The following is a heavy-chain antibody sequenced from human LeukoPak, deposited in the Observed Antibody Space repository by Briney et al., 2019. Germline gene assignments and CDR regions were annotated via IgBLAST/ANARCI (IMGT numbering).Heavy chain of an antibody. D-gene: IGHD3-3*01. CDR1: GFTFSRYG. CDR3: AKEGVAYYDFWSGYTFDY. J-gene: IGHJ4*02. Sequence: GGSLRLSCAASGFTFSRYGMHWVRQAPGKGLEWVAVISYDGSEKYFADSVKGRFTISRDNSKNTLNLQMNSRRAEDTAVYYCAKEGVAYYDFWSGYTFDYWGQGTLVTVSS. CDR2: ISYDGSEK. V-gene: IGHV3-30*18.